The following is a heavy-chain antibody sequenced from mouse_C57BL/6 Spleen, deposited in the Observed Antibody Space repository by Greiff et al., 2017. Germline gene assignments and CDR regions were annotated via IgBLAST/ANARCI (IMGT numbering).Heavy chain of an antibody. D-gene: IGHD4-1*01. CDR3: GLGRRGDFDY. J-gene: IGHJ2*01. CDR2: IYPGDGDT. Sequence: QVQLQQSGAELVKPGASVKISCKASGYAFSSYWMNWVKQRPGKGLEWIGQIYPGDGDTNYNGKFKGKATLTADKSSSTAYMQLRSLTSEDSAVYFCGLGRRGDFDYWDQGTTLTVSS. CDR1: GYAFSSYW. V-gene: IGHV1-80*01.